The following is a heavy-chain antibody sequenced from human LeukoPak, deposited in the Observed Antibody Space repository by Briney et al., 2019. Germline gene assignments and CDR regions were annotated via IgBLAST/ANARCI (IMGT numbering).Heavy chain of an antibody. CDR2: IYPGDSDP. Sequence: GESLKISCKGSGYSFSNYYIAWVRQMPGKGLEWMGIIYPGDSDPRYSPSFQGQVTISADKSISTAYLQLSSLKASDTAMYYCARHNGVWGVIFGRRRTAYYYYGMDVWGQGTTVSVSS. V-gene: IGHV5-51*01. CDR3: ARHNGVWGVIFGRRRTAYYYYGMDV. CDR1: GYSFSNYY. D-gene: IGHD3/OR15-3a*01. J-gene: IGHJ6*02.